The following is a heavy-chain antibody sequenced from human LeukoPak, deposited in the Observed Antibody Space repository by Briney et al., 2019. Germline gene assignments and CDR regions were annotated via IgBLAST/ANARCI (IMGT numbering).Heavy chain of an antibody. Sequence: SQTLSLTCAISGDSVSSNSAAWNWIRQSPSRGLEWLGRTYYRSKWYNDYAVSVKSRITINPDTSKNQFSLQLNSVTAADTAVYYCARTEESGYSYGYFGYYYYMDVWGKGTTVTVSS. J-gene: IGHJ6*03. D-gene: IGHD5-18*01. CDR1: GDSVSSNSAA. CDR3: ARTEESGYSYGYFGYYYYMDV. V-gene: IGHV6-1*01. CDR2: TYYRSKWYN.